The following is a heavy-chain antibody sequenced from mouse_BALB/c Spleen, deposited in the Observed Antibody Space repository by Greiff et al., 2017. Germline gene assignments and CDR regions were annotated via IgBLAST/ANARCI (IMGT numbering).Heavy chain of an antibody. Sequence: EVKLMESGGGLVKPGGSLKLSCAASGFTFSSYAMSWVRQSPEKRLEWVAEISSGGSYTYYPDTVTGRFTISRDNAKNTLYLEMSSLRSEDTAMYYCARDWDYGQTGAYWGQGTLVTVSA. CDR1: GFTFSSYA. CDR3: ARDWDYGQTGAY. CDR2: ISSGGSYT. D-gene: IGHD1-1*02. J-gene: IGHJ3*01. V-gene: IGHV5-9-4*01.